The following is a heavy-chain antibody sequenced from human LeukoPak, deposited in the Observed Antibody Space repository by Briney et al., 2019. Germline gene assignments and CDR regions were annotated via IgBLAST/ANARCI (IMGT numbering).Heavy chain of an antibody. CDR1: GGSFSGYY. Sequence: SETPSLTCAVYGGSFSGYYWSWIRQPPGKGLEWIGEINHSGSTNYNPSLKSRVTISVDTSKNQFSLKLSSVTAADTAVYYCARQDAYYDDPLGYFQHWGQGTLVTVSS. V-gene: IGHV4-34*01. CDR3: ARQDAYYDDPLGYFQH. D-gene: IGHD3-22*01. CDR2: INHSGST. J-gene: IGHJ1*01.